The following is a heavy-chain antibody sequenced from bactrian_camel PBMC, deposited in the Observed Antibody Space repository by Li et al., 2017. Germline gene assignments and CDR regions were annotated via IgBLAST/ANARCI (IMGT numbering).Heavy chain of an antibody. D-gene: IGHD1*01. Sequence: HVQLVESGGGSVQIGESLTVSCEYSNTKGANFCMGWFRQAPGKEREAVATTFIGGMNSDYAAPVKGRFTVSQDKAKNTVYLQMTSLKPEDTAMYYCAADRGSRTWCNDLGYTRWGQGTQVTVS. CDR2: TFIGGMNS. CDR3: AADRGSRTWCNDLGYTR. V-gene: IGHV3S53*01. CDR1: NTKGANFC. J-gene: IGHJ4*01.